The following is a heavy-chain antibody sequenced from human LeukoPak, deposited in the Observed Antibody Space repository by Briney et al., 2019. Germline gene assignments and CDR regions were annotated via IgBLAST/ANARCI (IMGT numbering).Heavy chain of an antibody. V-gene: IGHV1-46*01. CDR2: INPSGGST. CDR1: GYTFTSYY. J-gene: IGHJ3*02. Sequence: ASVKVSCKASGYTFTSYYMHWVRQAPGQGLEWMGIINPSGGSTSYAQKFQGRVTMTRDMSTSTVYMELSSLRSEDTAVYYCARVRVRGNAFDIWGQGTMVTVSS. CDR3: ARVRVRGNAFDI. D-gene: IGHD3-10*01.